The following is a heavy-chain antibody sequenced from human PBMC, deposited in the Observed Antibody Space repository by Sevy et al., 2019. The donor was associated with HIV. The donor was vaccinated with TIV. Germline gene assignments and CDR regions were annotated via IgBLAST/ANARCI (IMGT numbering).Heavy chain of an antibody. V-gene: IGHV4-31*03. CDR2: NYYDGGP. J-gene: IGHJ4*02. CDR1: DGSISSEGYY. Sequence: SETLSLTCSVSDGSISSEGYYWSWIGQRPGKGLEWIGRNYYDGGPYYNSSLRSRLFISVDTSMNSFSLGLTYVTAADTAIYFCARLWGTAFDYWGQGTMVTVSS. D-gene: IGHD3-16*01. CDR3: ARLWGTAFDY.